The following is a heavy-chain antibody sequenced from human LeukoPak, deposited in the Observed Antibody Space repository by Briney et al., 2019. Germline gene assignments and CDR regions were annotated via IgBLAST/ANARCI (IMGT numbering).Heavy chain of an antibody. CDR2: VDGGGGGT. V-gene: IGHV3-23*01. CDR1: GFTFSSYA. D-gene: IGHD6-13*01. J-gene: IGHJ4*02. Sequence: PGGSLRLSCAASGFTFSSYAMSWVRQAPGRGLEWVSSVDGGGGGTYYADSVKGRFTISRDNSKDTLYLQMNGLRAEDTAVYFCAKQSAGSAAWYSLHYDFWGQGTLVTVSS. CDR3: AKQSAGSAAWYSLHYDF.